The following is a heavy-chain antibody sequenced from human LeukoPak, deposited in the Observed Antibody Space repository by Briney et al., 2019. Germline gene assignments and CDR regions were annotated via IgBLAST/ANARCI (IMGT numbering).Heavy chain of an antibody. CDR3: ARSRGLRFLEW. CDR2: IYYSGRP. Sequence: SETLSLTYTVSGGSINNYNYYWGWTRQPPGKGLEWIATIYYSGRPYYNPSLLSRVNISVDTSKNHFSLKLSSVTAADTAVYYCARSRGLRFLEWWGQGTLVTVSS. D-gene: IGHD3-3*01. CDR1: GGSINNYNYY. V-gene: IGHV4-39*02. J-gene: IGHJ4*02.